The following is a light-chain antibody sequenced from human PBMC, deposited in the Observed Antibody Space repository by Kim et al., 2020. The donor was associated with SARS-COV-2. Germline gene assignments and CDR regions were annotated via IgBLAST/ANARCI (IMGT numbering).Light chain of an antibody. Sequence: EIVMTQSPATLSVSPGERGTLSCRASQSISNNLAWYQHKPAQAPRVLIYGASTRATGVPVRFSGSGSGTDFTLTISSLQSEDFAVYYCQQYEKWPRTFGQGTKVDIK. CDR2: GAS. CDR1: QSISNN. CDR3: QQYEKWPRT. V-gene: IGKV3-15*01. J-gene: IGKJ1*01.